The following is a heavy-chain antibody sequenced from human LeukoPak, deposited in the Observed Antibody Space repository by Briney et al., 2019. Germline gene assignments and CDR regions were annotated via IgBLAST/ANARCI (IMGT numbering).Heavy chain of an antibody. D-gene: IGHD6-13*01. V-gene: IGHV3-23*01. Sequence: PGGSLRLSCAAPGVTFSSYAMSWVRPAPGKGLEWVSDISGSGGSTYYADSVKGRFTISRDNSKNTLYLQMNRLRAEDTAVYYCAKRGLAAALFRWGQGTLVTVSS. CDR3: AKRGLAAALFR. CDR1: GVTFSSYA. J-gene: IGHJ4*02. CDR2: ISGSGGST.